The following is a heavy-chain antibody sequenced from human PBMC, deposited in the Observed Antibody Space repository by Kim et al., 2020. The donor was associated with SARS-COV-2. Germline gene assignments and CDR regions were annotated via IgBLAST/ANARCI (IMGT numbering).Heavy chain of an antibody. V-gene: IGHV3-11*01. D-gene: IGHD2-15*01. CDR2: ISSSGSTI. J-gene: IGHJ5*02. Sequence: SYISSSGSTIYYADSVKGRFTISRDNAKNSLYLQMNSLRAEDTAVYYCARGVRYCSGGSCSTSYNWFDPWGQGTLVTVSS. CDR3: ARGVRYCSGGSCSTSYNWFDP.